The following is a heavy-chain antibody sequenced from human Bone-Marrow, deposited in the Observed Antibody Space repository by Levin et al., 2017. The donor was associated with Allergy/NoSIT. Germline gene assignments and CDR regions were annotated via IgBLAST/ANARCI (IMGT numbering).Heavy chain of an antibody. V-gene: IGHV2-70*11. Sequence: RWSGPTLVKPTQTLKLTCTFSGFSLNTTGMCVSWIRQPPGKALEWLARIDWDDDKYYRTSLKTRLTLSKDTSKNQVVLTVTNMDPVDTATYFCARTPLSSGFDLKFAFDIWGQGIMVTVSS. CDR1: GFSLNTTGMC. J-gene: IGHJ3*02. CDR3: ARTPLSSGFDLKFAFDI. CDR2: IDWDDDK. D-gene: IGHD5-12*01.